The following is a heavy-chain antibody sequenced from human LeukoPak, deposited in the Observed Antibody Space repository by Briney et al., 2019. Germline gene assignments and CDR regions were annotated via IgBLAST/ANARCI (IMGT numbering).Heavy chain of an antibody. CDR1: GFTFSNAW. J-gene: IGHJ6*04. D-gene: IGHD3-10*01. V-gene: IGHV3-15*01. Sequence: PGGSLRLSCAASGFTFSNAWMSWVRQAPGKGLEWVGCIKSNIDGGTTDYAAPVKGRFTISRDDSKNTLYLQMNSLETEDTAVYYCSSYKGDVWGKGTTVTVSS. CDR2: IKSNIDGGTT. CDR3: SSYKGDV.